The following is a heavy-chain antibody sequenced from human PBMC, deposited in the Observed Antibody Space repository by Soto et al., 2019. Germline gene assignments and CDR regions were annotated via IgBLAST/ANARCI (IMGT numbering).Heavy chain of an antibody. CDR1: DDSINSDKYY. CDR2: IYYRGNA. J-gene: IGHJ4*02. V-gene: IGHV4-39*01. Sequence: SETLYLTSSVSDDSINSDKYYWGWIRQPPGKGLEWIGSIYYRGNAYYNKSLQTRVTISLDKSKSQFSLKLNSVTAAGSSVYFFVLLVGLATLSYSSDFWCPGALVTVFS. D-gene: IGHD2-8*02. CDR3: VLLVGLATLSYSSDF.